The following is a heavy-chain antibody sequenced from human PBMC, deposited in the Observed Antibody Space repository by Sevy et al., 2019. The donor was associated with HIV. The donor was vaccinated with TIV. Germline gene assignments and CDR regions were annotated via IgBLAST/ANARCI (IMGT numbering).Heavy chain of an antibody. V-gene: IGHV4-30-4*01. CDR2: IHHSGST. J-gene: IGHJ6*02. D-gene: IGHD5-18*01. CDR3: ATSKEYIYGPKEPNYHYGLDV. CDR1: GGSINSGDYY. Sequence: SETLSLTCTVSGGSINSGDYYWTWLRQPPGKGLEWIGYIHHSGSTHHNASLNSRVTISLHTSKNQSSLKLSSLTAADTALYYCATSKEYIYGPKEPNYHYGLDVWGQGTTVTVSS.